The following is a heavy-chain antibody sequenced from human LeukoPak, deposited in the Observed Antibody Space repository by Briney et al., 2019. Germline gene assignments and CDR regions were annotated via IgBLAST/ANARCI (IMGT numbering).Heavy chain of an antibody. V-gene: IGHV4-59*01. CDR1: GGSISPYY. CDR3: ARVGDWNDLVY. D-gene: IGHD1-1*01. J-gene: IGHJ4*02. Sequence: EPSETLSLTCTGSGGSISPYYWSWIRQTPGKGLEGIGYILYSGTTTNYNPSLKSRVTISVDTSKNQFSLKLSSVTAADTAVYYCARVGDWNDLVYSGQGTRVTVSS. CDR2: ILYSGTT.